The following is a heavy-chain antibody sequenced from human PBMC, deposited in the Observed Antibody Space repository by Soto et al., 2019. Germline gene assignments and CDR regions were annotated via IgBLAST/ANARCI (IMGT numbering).Heavy chain of an antibody. Sequence: EVQLWESGGGLVQPGGSLRLSCEASGFTFINCAMSWVRQAPGKGLEWVSGISGTGRSTFYADSVEGRFTISRDNSKNTVYLQMNSLRAEXXXXXXCAKGNTSGWYF. V-gene: IGHV3-23*01. CDR2: ISGTGRST. CDR1: GFTFINCA. CDR3: AKGNTSGWYF. D-gene: IGHD6-19*01. J-gene: IGHJ2*01.